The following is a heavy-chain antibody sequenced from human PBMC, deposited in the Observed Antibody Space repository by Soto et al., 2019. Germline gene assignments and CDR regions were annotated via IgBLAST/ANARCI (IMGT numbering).Heavy chain of an antibody. CDR2: IWYDGSNK. CDR3: ARANDYIWGSYRYNACDR. J-gene: IGHJ3*01. V-gene: IGHV3-33*01. D-gene: IGHD3-16*02. Sequence: QVQLVESGGGLVQPGRSLRLSCAASGFTFSSYGMHWVRQAPGKGLEWVAVIWYDGSNKYYADSVKGRFTISRDNSQNTLYLQMNSLRAKDTAVYYCARANDYIWGSYRYNACDRWGPGTMVTVSS. CDR1: GFTFSSYG.